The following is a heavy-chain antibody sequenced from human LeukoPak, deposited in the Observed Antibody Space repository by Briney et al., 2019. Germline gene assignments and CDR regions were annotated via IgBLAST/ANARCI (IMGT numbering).Heavy chain of an antibody. Sequence: PGGSLRLSCEASGVTFSSYVMSWVRQAPGKGPEWVSGISGSGGGTYYADFVKGRFAISRDNSKNTLYPQMNSLRAEDSALYYCVQEGPRGLAFDVWGQGTRVTVSS. CDR1: GVTFSSYV. V-gene: IGHV3-23*01. CDR2: ISGSGGGT. J-gene: IGHJ3*01. CDR3: VQEGPRGLAFDV.